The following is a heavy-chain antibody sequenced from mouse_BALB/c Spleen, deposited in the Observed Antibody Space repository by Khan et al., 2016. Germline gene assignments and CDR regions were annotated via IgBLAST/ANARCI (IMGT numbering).Heavy chain of an antibody. CDR2: IWAGGGT. D-gene: IGHD4-1*01. CDR3: VSELGEFAY. J-gene: IGHJ3*01. V-gene: IGHV2-9*02. Sequence: QVQLKESGPGLVASSQSLSITCTVSGFSLTSYGIHWVRQPPGKGLEWLGVIWAGGGTNYDSALMSRLTINNDNSQSQVFLKMYSLQTDDTAMYYGVSELGEFAYWSQGTRITVSA. CDR1: GFSLTSYG.